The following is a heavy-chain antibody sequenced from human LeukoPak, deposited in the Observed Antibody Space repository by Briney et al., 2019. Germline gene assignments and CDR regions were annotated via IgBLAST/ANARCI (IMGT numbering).Heavy chain of an antibody. D-gene: IGHD3-10*01. CDR2: INWNSDSI. CDR3: AKGATYYYTSGSYLDY. CDR1: GFTFSSYA. Sequence: SGGSLRLSCAASGFTFSSYAMSWVRQAPGKGLEWVSGINWNSDSIGYADSVKGRFTISRDNAKNSLYLQMNSLSAEDTAFYYCAKGATYYYTSGSYLDYWGQGTLVTVSS. J-gene: IGHJ4*02. V-gene: IGHV3-9*01.